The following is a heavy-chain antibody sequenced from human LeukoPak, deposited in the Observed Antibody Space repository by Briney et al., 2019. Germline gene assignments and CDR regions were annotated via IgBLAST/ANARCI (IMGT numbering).Heavy chain of an antibody. D-gene: IGHD1-26*01. J-gene: IGHJ5*02. Sequence: ASVKVSCKASGGTFISYAISWVRQAPGQGLEWMGRIIPILGIANYAQKFQGRVTITAHKSTSTAYIELSSLSSEDTAVYYCAREGIVGASPGWFDPWGQGTLVTASS. V-gene: IGHV1-69*04. CDR1: GGTFISYA. CDR2: IIPILGIA. CDR3: AREGIVGASPGWFDP.